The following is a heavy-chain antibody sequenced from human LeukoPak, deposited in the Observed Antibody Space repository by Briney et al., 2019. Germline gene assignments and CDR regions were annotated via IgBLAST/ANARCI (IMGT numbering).Heavy chain of an antibody. D-gene: IGHD1-26*01. Sequence: PSATLSLTCAVYGGSFSGYYWSWIRQPPGKGLEWIGEINHSGSTNYNPSLKSRVTISVDTSKNQFSLKLSSVTAADTAVYYCARGKWELRWLDYWGQGTVVTVSS. CDR2: INHSGST. CDR3: ARGKWELRWLDY. V-gene: IGHV4-34*01. CDR1: GGSFSGYY. J-gene: IGHJ4*02.